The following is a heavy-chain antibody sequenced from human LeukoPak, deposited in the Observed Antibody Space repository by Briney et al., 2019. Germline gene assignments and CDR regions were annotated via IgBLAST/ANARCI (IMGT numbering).Heavy chain of an antibody. J-gene: IGHJ4*02. V-gene: IGHV1-24*01. CDR1: GYTLNQLS. CDR2: FDPEDGET. Sequence: ASVKVSCKVSGYTLNQLSMHWVRQAPGKGLEWMGGFDPEDGETIYAQKFQGRVTMTEDTSTDTAYMELNSLRAKDTAVYYCVTESPRFLNWLDQNAWGQGTLVTVSS. D-gene: IGHD3-9*01. CDR3: VTESPRFLNWLDQNA.